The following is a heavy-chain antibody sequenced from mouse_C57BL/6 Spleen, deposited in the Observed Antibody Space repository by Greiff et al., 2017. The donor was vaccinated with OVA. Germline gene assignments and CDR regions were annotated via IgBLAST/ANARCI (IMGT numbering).Heavy chain of an antibody. CDR3: ARRGLMVTRGYFDY. J-gene: IGHJ2*01. CDR2: IYPGDGDT. CDR1: GYAFSSYW. D-gene: IGHD2-2*01. V-gene: IGHV1-80*01. Sequence: VKLQESGAELVKPGASVKISCKASGYAFSSYWMHWVKQRPGKGLEWIGQIYPGDGDTNYNGKFKGKATLTADKSSSTAYMQLSSLTSEDSAVYFCARRGLMVTRGYFDYWGKGTTLTVSS.